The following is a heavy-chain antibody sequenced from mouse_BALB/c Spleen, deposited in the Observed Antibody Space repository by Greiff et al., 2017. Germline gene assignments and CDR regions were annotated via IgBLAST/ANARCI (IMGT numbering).Heavy chain of an antibody. CDR3: ARRYYERYFDV. J-gene: IGHJ1*01. CDR2: IYPGSGST. Sequence: LQQPGSELVRPGASVKLSCKASGYTFTSYWMHWVKQRPGQGLEWIGNIYPGSGSTNYDEKFKGKATLTSDKSSSTAYMELSSLTSEDSAVYYCARRYYERYFDVWGAGTTVTVSS. CDR1: GYTFTSYW. D-gene: IGHD1-1*01. V-gene: IGHV1S22*01.